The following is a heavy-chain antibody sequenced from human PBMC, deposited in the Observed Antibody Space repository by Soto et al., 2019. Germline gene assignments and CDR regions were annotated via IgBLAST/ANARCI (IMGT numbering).Heavy chain of an antibody. J-gene: IGHJ4*01. D-gene: IGHD1-26*01. CDR1: GGSFSGYY. Sequence: TSETLSLTCAVYGGSFSGYYWSWIRQPPGKGLEWIGEINHSGSTNYNPSLSSRATISIDTSKNQFSLKLSSVTAADTAIYFCARVDLGSGSFAIFDYWGHGNLVTLSS. CDR2: INHSGST. CDR3: ARVDLGSGSFAIFDY. V-gene: IGHV4-34*01.